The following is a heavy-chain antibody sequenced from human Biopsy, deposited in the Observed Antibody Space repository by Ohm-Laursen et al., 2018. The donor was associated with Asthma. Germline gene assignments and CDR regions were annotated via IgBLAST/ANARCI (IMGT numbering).Heavy chain of an antibody. CDR2: ISWNSGSV. V-gene: IGHV3-9*01. Sequence: SLRLSCAASGFTFDDYAMHWVRQAPGKGLEWVSGISWNSGSVGYADSVKGRFTISRDNAKNSLYLQMNSLRAEDTALYYCAKGEWELLEANFDYWGQGTLVTVSS. D-gene: IGHD1-26*01. J-gene: IGHJ4*02. CDR3: AKGEWELLEANFDY. CDR1: GFTFDDYA.